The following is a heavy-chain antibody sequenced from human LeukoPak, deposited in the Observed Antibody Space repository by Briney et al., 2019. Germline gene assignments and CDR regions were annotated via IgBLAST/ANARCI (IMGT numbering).Heavy chain of an antibody. V-gene: IGHV5-51*01. CDR2: IYPGDSDT. CDR1: GYSFTSYW. Sequence: GESLKISCKGSGYSFTSYWIGWVGQMHGKGLEWIGIIYPGDSDTRYSPSFQGQVTISADKSISTAFLQWSSLKASDTAMYYCGRMATVTTGSFDYWGQGTLVTVSS. D-gene: IGHD4-17*01. CDR3: GRMATVTTGSFDY. J-gene: IGHJ4*02.